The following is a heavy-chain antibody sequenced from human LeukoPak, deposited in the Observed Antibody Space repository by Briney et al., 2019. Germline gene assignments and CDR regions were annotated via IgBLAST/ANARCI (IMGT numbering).Heavy chain of an antibody. V-gene: IGHV1-18*04. CDR3: ARDHGGYSPY. CDR1: GYNFNDFA. Sequence: ASVKVSCKASGYNFNDFAVNWVRQAPGQGLEWMGWISGFNGNIKYPQNLQGRVTMTIDTSTSTAYMEVKNLRSDDTAVYYCARDHGGYSPYWGQGTLVTVSS. CDR2: ISGFNGNI. J-gene: IGHJ4*02. D-gene: IGHD3-22*01.